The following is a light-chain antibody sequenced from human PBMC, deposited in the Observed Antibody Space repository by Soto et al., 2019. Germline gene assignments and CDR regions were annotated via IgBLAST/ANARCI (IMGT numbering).Light chain of an antibody. J-gene: IGKJ2*01. CDR1: QTMSMY. CDR2: TTS. V-gene: IGKV1-39*01. CDR3: QQSFTTPYT. Sequence: DIPMTQSPSSLSASVGDRVTITCRASQTMSMYVNWFQQKPGKAPKPLIYTTSSLQSGVPPRFSGSGSETDFTLNISRLEPEDSATYYCQQSFTTPYTFGQGTKLEIK.